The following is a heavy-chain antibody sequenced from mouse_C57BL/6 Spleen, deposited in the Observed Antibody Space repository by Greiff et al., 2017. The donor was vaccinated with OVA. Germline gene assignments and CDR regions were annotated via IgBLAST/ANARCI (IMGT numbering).Heavy chain of an antibody. D-gene: IGHD2-4*01. CDR3: ASYDYDGGGYAMDY. V-gene: IGHV3-6*01. Sequence: EVQLQESGPGLVKPSQSLSLTCSVTGYSITSGYYWNWIRQFPGNKLEWMGYISYDGSNNYNPSLKNRISITRDTSKNQFFLKLNSVTTEDTATYYCASYDYDGGGYAMDYWGQGTSVTVSS. J-gene: IGHJ4*01. CDR2: ISYDGSN. CDR1: GYSITSGYY.